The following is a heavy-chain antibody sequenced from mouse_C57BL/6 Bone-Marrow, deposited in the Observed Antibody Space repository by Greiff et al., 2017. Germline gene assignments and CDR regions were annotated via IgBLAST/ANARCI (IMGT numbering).Heavy chain of an antibody. CDR1: GYTFTNYW. V-gene: IGHV1-63*01. D-gene: IGHD3-1*01. CDR3: ARSGEGYFDV. CDR2: IYPGGGYT. J-gene: IGHJ1*03. Sequence: QVQLKESGAELVRPGTSVKMSCKASGYTFTNYWIGWAKQRPGHGLEWIGDIYPGGGYTNYNEKFKGKATLTADKSSSTAYMQFSSLTSEDSAIYYCARSGEGYFDVWGTGTTVTVSS.